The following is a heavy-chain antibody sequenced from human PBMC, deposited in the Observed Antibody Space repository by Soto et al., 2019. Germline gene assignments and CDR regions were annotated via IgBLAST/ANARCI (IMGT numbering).Heavy chain of an antibody. CDR3: ARRVGRARFDY. V-gene: IGHV4-38-2*01. D-gene: IGHD6-13*01. Sequence: SETLSLTCAASGFSISSNYYWGWIRQPPGKGLEWIGSIYYSGSTYYNPSLKSRVTTSVDTSKNQFSLKLSSVTAADTAVYYCARRVGRARFDYWGQGTLVTGSS. J-gene: IGHJ4*02. CDR2: IYYSGST. CDR1: GFSISSNYY.